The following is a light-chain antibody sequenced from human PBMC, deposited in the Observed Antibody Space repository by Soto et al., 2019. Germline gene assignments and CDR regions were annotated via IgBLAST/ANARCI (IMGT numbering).Light chain of an antibody. Sequence: QSALTQPASVSGSPGQSITISCIGTNSDVGSYKFVSWYQQHPGTVPKLIIYEGDKRPSGVSDRFSGSKSGNTASLTISGLQAELESDYCCGSYAGRRTWVFGVGIKLTVL. CDR3: GSYAGRRTWV. J-gene: IGLJ3*02. CDR2: EGD. V-gene: IGLV2-23*01. CDR1: NSDVGSYKF.